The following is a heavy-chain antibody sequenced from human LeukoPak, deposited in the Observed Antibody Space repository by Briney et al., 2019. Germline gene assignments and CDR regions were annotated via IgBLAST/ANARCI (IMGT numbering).Heavy chain of an antibody. CDR1: GDSLSRSY. V-gene: IGHV4-59*08. Sequence: PSETLSLTRAVPGDSLSRSYWCCIRDPLGKGRGRGGYIYYSGRTNYTPSLKSRDTISVDTSKNQYSLKLISVTAADTAVYYCARMGYCSSTICNRDYYYGMDVWGQGTTVTVSS. J-gene: IGHJ6*02. CDR3: ARMGYCSSTICNRDYYYGMDV. D-gene: IGHD2-2*02. CDR2: IYYSGRT.